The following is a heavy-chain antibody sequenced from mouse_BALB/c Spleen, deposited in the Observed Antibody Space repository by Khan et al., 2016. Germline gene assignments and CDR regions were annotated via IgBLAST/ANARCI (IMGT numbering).Heavy chain of an antibody. CDR3: ARDENYRYDGFAY. Sequence: VQLQESGPGLVAPSQSLSITCTVSGFSLTHYGVHWVRQPPGKGLEWLGIIWAGGSTNYISALMSRLSISKDNSKSQVSLKMNSLQSYDTAMYYCARDENYRYDGFAYWGQGTLVTVSA. V-gene: IGHV2-9*02. CDR2: IWAGGST. J-gene: IGHJ3*01. D-gene: IGHD2-14*01. CDR1: GFSLTHYG.